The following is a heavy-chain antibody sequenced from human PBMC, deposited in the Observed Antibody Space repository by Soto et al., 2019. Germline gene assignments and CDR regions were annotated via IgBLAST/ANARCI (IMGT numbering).Heavy chain of an antibody. CDR1: GYTFTSYY. CDR2: INPSGGST. J-gene: IGHJ6*02. CDR3: ARDPNIVLVPAEGQHYYYYGMDV. V-gene: IGHV1-46*01. D-gene: IGHD2-2*01. Sequence: ASVKVSCKASGYTFTSYYMHWVRQAPGQGLEWMGIINPSGGSTSYAQKFQGRVTMTRDTSTSTVYMELSSLRSEDTAVYYCARDPNIVLVPAEGQHYYYYGMDVWGQGTTVTVSS.